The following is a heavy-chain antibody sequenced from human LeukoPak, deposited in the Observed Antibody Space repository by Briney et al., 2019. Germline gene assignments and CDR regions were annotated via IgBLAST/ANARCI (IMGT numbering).Heavy chain of an antibody. D-gene: IGHD2-15*01. J-gene: IGHJ5*02. CDR2: ISSSSSAR. V-gene: IGHV3-48*01. Sequence: GGSLRLSCTASGFTFSNYSMNWLRQAPGKGLEWISYISSSSSARFFADSVKRRFIISSDNAEHSLYLQMNNLSADDTAVYYCARGYCNDKSCYNNPWGQGTPVTVSS. CDR3: ARGYCNDKSCYNNP. CDR1: GFTFSNYS.